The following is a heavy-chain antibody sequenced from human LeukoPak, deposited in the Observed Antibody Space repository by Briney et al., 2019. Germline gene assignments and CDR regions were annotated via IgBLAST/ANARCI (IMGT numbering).Heavy chain of an antibody. CDR3: ARDVRNSY. CDR1: GGSISSYY. J-gene: IGHJ4*02. Sequence: PSETLSLTCTVSGGSISSYYWSWIRQPPGKGLEWIGYIYYSGGTNYNPSLKSRVTISVDTSKNQFSLKLSSVTAADTAVYYCARDVRNSYWGQGTLVTVSS. D-gene: IGHD1-14*01. CDR2: IYYSGGT. V-gene: IGHV4-59*01.